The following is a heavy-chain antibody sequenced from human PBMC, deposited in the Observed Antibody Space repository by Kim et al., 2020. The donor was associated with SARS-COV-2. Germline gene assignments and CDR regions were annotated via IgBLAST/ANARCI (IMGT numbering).Heavy chain of an antibody. Sequence: ASVKVSCKASGYNFTMFGISWVRQAPGQGLEWMGWISVYNGNTNHAQKFQDRITMTTDTSTNTAYMELRSLRSDDTAMYYCARDPPRRHRYRLLTAKEGNDKVLACWGQGTLVTVSS. D-gene: IGHD2-21*02. V-gene: IGHV1-18*01. CDR3: ARDPPRRHRYRLLTAKEGNDKVLAC. CDR1: GYNFTMFG. CDR2: ISVYNGNT. J-gene: IGHJ4*02.